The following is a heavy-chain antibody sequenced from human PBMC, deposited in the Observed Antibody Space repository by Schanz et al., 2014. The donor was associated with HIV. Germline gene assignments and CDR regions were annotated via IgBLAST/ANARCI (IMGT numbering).Heavy chain of an antibody. V-gene: IGHV3-30*18. D-gene: IGHD1-7*01. CDR1: GFTFSSYG. J-gene: IGHJ6*02. CDR2: ISYYGSNK. Sequence: QVQLVESGGGVVQPGRSLRLSCAASGFTFSSYGMHWVRQAPGKGLEWVAVISYYGSNKYYADSVKGRFTISRDNSKNTLYLQMNSLRAEDTAVYYCAKDRITGTTGVPYYYYGMDVWGQGTTVTVSS. CDR3: AKDRITGTTGVPYYYYGMDV.